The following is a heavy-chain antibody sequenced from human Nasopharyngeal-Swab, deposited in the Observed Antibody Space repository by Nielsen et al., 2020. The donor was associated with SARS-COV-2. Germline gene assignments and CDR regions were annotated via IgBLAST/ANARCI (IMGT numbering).Heavy chain of an antibody. CDR3: ARASFYYYGSGSYLL. Sequence: SETLSLTCAVYGGSFSGYYWSWIRQPPGKGLEWIGEINHSGSTNYNPSLKSRVTISVDTSKNQFSLKLSSVTAADTAVYYCARASFYYYGSGSYLLWGQGTLVTVSS. CDR1: GGSFSGYY. V-gene: IGHV4-34*01. CDR2: INHSGST. J-gene: IGHJ4*02. D-gene: IGHD3-10*01.